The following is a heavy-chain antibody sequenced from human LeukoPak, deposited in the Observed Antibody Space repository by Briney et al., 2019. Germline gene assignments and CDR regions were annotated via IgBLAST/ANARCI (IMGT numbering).Heavy chain of an antibody. V-gene: IGHV3-33*01. D-gene: IGHD3-10*01. CDR1: GFTFMNYG. CDR3: ARDSYRGRRGENAFDL. Sequence: GGSLRLSCAAPGFTFMNYGMHWVRQTPGKGLEWVALIWYDGSNEYYADSVKGRFTISRDNFKNTLYLQMNSLRVEDTAIYYCARDSYRGRRGENAFDLWGQGTVVTVSS. CDR2: IWYDGSNE. J-gene: IGHJ3*01.